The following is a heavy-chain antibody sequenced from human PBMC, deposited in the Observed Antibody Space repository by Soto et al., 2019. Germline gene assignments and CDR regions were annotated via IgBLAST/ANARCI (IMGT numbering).Heavy chain of an antibody. CDR1: GYTFTSYG. V-gene: IGHV1-18*01. Sequence: QVQLVQSGAEVKKPGASVKVSCTASGYTFTSYGISWVRQAPGQGLEWMGWISAYNGNTNYAQKLQGRVTMTTDTSTSTAYMELRSLRSDDTAVYYCARDGSGYYDSSGYSYFDYWGQGTLVTVSS. D-gene: IGHD3-22*01. J-gene: IGHJ4*02. CDR3: ARDGSGYYDSSGYSYFDY. CDR2: ISAYNGNT.